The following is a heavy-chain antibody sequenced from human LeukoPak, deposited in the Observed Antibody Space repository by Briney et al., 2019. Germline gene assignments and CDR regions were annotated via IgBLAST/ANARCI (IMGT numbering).Heavy chain of an antibody. CDR1: GFTFSSYS. Sequence: PGGSLRLSCAASGFTFSSYSMNWVRQAPGKGLEWVAFIRYDGSNKCYADSVKGRFTISRDNSKNTLYLQMNSLRAEDTAVYYCAKIGTGGSYSDYWGQGTLVTVSS. V-gene: IGHV3-30*02. J-gene: IGHJ4*02. CDR3: AKIGTGGSYSDY. CDR2: IRYDGSNK. D-gene: IGHD2-8*02.